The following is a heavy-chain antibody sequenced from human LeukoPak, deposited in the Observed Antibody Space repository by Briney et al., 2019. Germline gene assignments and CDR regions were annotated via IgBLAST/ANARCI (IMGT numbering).Heavy chain of an antibody. CDR1: GFTFSNYW. V-gene: IGHV3-7*01. CDR3: VRDGGVSGYDLLDY. J-gene: IGHJ4*02. D-gene: IGHD5-12*01. CDR2: INQDGSEE. Sequence: GGSLRLSCAASGFTFSNYWMTWVRQAPGKGLEWVAHINQDGSEEHYKDSVKARFTISRDNAKNTLSLQMNSLRAEDTAVYYCVRDGGVSGYDLLDYWGQGTLVTVSS.